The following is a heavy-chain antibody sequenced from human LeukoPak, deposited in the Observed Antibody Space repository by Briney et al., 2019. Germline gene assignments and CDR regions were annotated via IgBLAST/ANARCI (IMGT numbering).Heavy chain of an antibody. J-gene: IGHJ5*02. CDR1: GLSLNSYA. CDR3: ARGADGVSSNSRGWFDP. CDR2: SSSSDDGK. V-gene: IGHV3-23*01. D-gene: IGHD2-15*01. Sequence: PGGSLRLSCTASGLSLNSYAMSWVRQVPGKGLEWVSASSSSDDGKWYAESVRGRFTISRDTSKNTVYLQMNSLKAEDTAVYSCARGADGVSSNSRGWFDPWGQGTLVTVSS.